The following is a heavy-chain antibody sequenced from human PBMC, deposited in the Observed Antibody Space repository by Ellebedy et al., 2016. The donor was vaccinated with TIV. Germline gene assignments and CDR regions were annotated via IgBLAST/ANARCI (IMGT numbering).Heavy chain of an antibody. CDR3: VRVPSSDAFDI. CDR2: FYPGDSDT. J-gene: IGHJ3*02. V-gene: IGHV5-51*01. Sequence: PGGSLRLSCKGSGYRFTSYWTGWVRQMPGKGLEWMGIFYPGDSDTKYSPSFQGQVTISADKSITTAYLQWGSLKASDSAMYYCVRVPSSDAFDIWGQGTMVTVSS. D-gene: IGHD4/OR15-4a*01. CDR1: GYRFTSYW.